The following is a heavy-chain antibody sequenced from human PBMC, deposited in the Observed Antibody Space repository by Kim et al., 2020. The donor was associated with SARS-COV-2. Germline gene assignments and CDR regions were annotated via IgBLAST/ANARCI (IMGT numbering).Heavy chain of an antibody. Sequence: GGSLRLSCAASGFTFSSYSMNWVRQAPGKGLEWVSSISSSSSYIYYADSVKGRFTISRDNAKNSLYLQMNSLRAEDTAVYYCARVWRDYYDSSGYYLVAGPPDIWGQGTMVTVSS. D-gene: IGHD3-22*01. CDR2: ISSSSSYI. V-gene: IGHV3-21*01. CDR1: GFTFSSYS. CDR3: ARVWRDYYDSSGYYLVAGPPDI. J-gene: IGHJ3*02.